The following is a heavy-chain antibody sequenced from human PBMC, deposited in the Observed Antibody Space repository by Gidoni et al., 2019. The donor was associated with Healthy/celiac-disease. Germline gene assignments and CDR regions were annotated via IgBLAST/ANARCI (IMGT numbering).Heavy chain of an antibody. CDR1: GGSISSGSYY. CDR3: ARESEYSYGYYYYGMDV. D-gene: IGHD5-18*01. J-gene: IGHJ6*02. V-gene: IGHV4-61*02. Sequence: QVQLQESGPGLVKPSQTLSLTCTVSGGSISSGSYYWSWIRQPAGKGLEWIGRIYTSGSTNYNPSLKSRVTISVDTSKNQFSLKLSSVTAADTAVYYCARESEYSYGYYYYGMDVWGQGTTVTVSS. CDR2: IYTSGST.